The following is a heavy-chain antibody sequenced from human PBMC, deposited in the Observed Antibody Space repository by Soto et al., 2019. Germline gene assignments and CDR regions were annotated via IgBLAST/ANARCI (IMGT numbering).Heavy chain of an antibody. D-gene: IGHD6-6*01. CDR1: RFTFTCCG. Sequence: ASVKVSSEGSRFTFTCCGRRWVGQAPGQGLEWMGWISAYNGNTDYAQKLQGRVTMTTDTSTSTAYMELRSLRSDDTAVYYCARVQLGNYYYSYTDVWGKGTTVTVSS. V-gene: IGHV1-18*01. CDR3: ARVQLGNYYYSYTDV. J-gene: IGHJ6*03. CDR2: ISAYNGNT.